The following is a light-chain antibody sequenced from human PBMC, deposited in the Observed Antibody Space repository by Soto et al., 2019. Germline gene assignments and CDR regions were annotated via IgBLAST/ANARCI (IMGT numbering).Light chain of an antibody. CDR1: HSVTIY. Sequence: EVVMTQSTPTLSVSPGEGATLSSRASHSVTIYLAWYQEKSGQAPRLLIYDVSKRATGIPARFSGSGSGTDFNLNIATLEPEDSAIYFCKQRSSWTPTFGQGTRLEIK. J-gene: IGKJ5*01. CDR3: KQRSSWTPT. CDR2: DVS. V-gene: IGKV3-11*01.